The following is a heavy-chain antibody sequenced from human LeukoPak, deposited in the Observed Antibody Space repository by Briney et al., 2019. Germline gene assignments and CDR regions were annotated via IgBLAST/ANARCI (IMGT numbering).Heavy chain of an antibody. V-gene: IGHV4-39*01. Sequence: PSETLSLTCTVSGDSIRTSSYYWVWIRQPPGKGLEWIGSIYYSGNTYYNPSLKSRVAISMDTSKNQFSLKLTSVTAADTAVYYCARQFYHDSSGADYWGQGALVTVSS. CDR2: IYYSGNT. CDR1: GDSIRTSSYY. CDR3: ARQFYHDSSGADY. D-gene: IGHD3-22*01. J-gene: IGHJ4*02.